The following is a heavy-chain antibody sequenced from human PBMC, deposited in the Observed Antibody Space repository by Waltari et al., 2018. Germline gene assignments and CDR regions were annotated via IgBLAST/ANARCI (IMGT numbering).Heavy chain of an antibody. D-gene: IGHD5-12*01. J-gene: IGHJ3*01. Sequence: QLQLQESGPGLVKPSATLSLSCSVSGGSITSNRHYWGWIRQPPGQGLEWIGTSSYNGATYSSPSLRGRVTVSRDTSMNQLSLKLGSVTAADTAVYYCATYIGASIGTAAFDVWGQGTMVTVSS. CDR1: GGSITSNRHY. CDR3: ATYIGASIGTAAFDV. V-gene: IGHV4-39*01. CDR2: SSYNGAT.